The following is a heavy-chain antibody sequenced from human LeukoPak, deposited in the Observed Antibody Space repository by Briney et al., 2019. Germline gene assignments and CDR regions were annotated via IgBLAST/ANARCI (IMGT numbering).Heavy chain of an antibody. CDR1: GFTSSNYW. Sequence: GGSLRLSSAASGFTSSNYWMTWVRQAPGKGLEWVANIKQGGNEKYYVDSVKGRFTISRDNAKNSLYLQTNSLRAEDTAVYYCVRRGNRWGDYWGQGTQVTVSS. CDR3: VRRGNRWGDY. D-gene: IGHD3-16*01. CDR2: IKQGGNEK. V-gene: IGHV3-7*02. J-gene: IGHJ4*02.